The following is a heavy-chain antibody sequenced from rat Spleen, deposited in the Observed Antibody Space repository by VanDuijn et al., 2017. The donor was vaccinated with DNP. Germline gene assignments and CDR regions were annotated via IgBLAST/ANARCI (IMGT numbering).Heavy chain of an antibody. CDR2: IWTGGTT. D-gene: IGHD1-11*01. CDR1: GFSLTSYN. Sequence: QVQLRESGPGLVQPSQTLSLTCTVSGFSLTSYNVHWVRQSPGKGLEWMGIIWTGGTTDYNSTLKSRLSISRDTSKSQVFLEMNSLQTEDKATYYCARGNNGGYDYWGQGLMVTVSS. J-gene: IGHJ2*01. CDR3: ARGNNGGYDY. V-gene: IGHV2-30*01.